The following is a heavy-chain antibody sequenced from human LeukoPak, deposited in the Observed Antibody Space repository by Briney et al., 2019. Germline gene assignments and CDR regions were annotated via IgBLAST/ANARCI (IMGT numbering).Heavy chain of an antibody. J-gene: IGHJ4*02. D-gene: IGHD6-13*01. CDR1: GYTFISYD. CDR3: ARVGYLRGQQLASYYFDY. Sequence: GASVKVSCKASGYTFISYDINWVRQATGQGLEWMGWMNPNSGNTGYAQKFQGRVTMTRNTSISTAYMELSRLRSDDTAVYYCARVGYLRGQQLASYYFDYWGQGTLVTVSS. V-gene: IGHV1-8*01. CDR2: MNPNSGNT.